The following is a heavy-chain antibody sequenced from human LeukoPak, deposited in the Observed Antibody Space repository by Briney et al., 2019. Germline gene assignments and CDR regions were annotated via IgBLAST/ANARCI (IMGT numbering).Heavy chain of an antibody. CDR2: ISGSGGST. CDR3: AKDAGSLRLGELSSN. J-gene: IGHJ4*02. V-gene: IGHV3-23*01. CDR1: GFAFSSYA. Sequence: GGSLRLSCAASGFAFSSYAMSRVRQAPGKGLEWVSAISGSGGSTYYADSVKGRFTISRDNSKNTLYLQMNSLRAEDTAVYYCAKDAGSLRLGELSSNWGQGTLVTVSS. D-gene: IGHD3-16*02.